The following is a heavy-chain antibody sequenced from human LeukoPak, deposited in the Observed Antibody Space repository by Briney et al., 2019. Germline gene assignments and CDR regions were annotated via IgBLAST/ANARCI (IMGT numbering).Heavy chain of an antibody. J-gene: IGHJ6*02. CDR2: ISGSGGST. D-gene: IGHD6-13*01. CDR1: GFTFSSYA. V-gene: IGHV3-23*01. Sequence: GGSLRLSCAASGFTFSSYAMSWVRQAPGKGLEWVSAISGSGGSTYYADSVRGRFTISRDNSKNTLYLQMNSLRAEDTAVYYCAKDVSSWTHYGMDVWGQGTTVTVSS. CDR3: AKDVSSWTHYGMDV.